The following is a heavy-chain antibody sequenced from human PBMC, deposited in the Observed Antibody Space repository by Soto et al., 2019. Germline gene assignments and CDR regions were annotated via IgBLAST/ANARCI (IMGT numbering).Heavy chain of an antibody. CDR2: IYYSGST. D-gene: IGHD3-22*01. Sequence: QVQLQESGPGLVKPSETLSLTCTVSGGSISNYYWSWIRQPPGKGLEWIGYIYYSGSTNYNPSLKSRVTVSVDASKNQFSLKLSSVTAADTAVYYCARARYYDSSGVRAFDIWGQGTMVTVSS. CDR3: ARARYYDSSGVRAFDI. CDR1: GGSISNYY. V-gene: IGHV4-59*01. J-gene: IGHJ3*02.